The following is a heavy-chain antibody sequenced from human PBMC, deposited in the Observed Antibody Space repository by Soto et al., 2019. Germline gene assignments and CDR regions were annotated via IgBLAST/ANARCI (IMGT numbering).Heavy chain of an antibody. D-gene: IGHD2-15*01. CDR1: GYTFNNYA. CDR2: ISVFNGNT. V-gene: IGHV1-18*01. CDR3: ARDCSGGTCYSFWFAP. J-gene: IGHJ5*02. Sequence: ASVKVSCKASGYTFNNYASTWVRQAPGQGPEWMGWISVFNGNTNYAQKFLGRVTMTTDTSTNTAYMELRSLRSDDTAVYFCARDCSGGTCYSFWFAPWGQGTLVTVS.